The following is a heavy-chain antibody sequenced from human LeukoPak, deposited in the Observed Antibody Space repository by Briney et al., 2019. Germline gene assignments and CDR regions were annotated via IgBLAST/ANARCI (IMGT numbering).Heavy chain of an antibody. CDR3: ARSGTSSRIFDY. V-gene: IGHV4-28*01. J-gene: IGHJ4*02. Sequence: SDTLSLTCSVSGYSISSSNWWGWIRQPPGKGLEWVGYIYYAGSTYYNPSLKSRVTMSVDTSKNQFSLKLSSVTDVDTAVYYCARSGTSSRIFDYWGQGTLVTVSS. CDR1: GYSISSSNW. D-gene: IGHD6-13*01. CDR2: IYYAGST.